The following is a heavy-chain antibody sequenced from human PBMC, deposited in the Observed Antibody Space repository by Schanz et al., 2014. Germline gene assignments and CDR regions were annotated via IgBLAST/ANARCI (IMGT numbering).Heavy chain of an antibody. CDR3: AKDKKESYDSSGYYFYYLGMDV. CDR1: GFNLRRYS. V-gene: IGHV3-21*01. Sequence: QLVESGGGLVKPGGSLRLSCATSGFNLRRYSMNWVRQAPGKGLEWVSSISRSSSSIYYADSVKGRFTISRDNSKNTVYLQMDSLRPEDTAVYYCAKDKKESYDSSGYYFYYLGMDVWGQGTTVTVSS. D-gene: IGHD3-22*01. CDR2: ISRSSSSI. J-gene: IGHJ6*02.